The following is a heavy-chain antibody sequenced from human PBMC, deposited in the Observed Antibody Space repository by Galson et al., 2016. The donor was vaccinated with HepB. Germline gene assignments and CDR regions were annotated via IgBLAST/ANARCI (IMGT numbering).Heavy chain of an antibody. CDR1: GYTLTELS. CDR2: FDPEDDER. J-gene: IGHJ1*01. V-gene: IGHV1-24*01. Sequence: SVKVSCKVSGYTLTELSLHWVRQAPGKGLEWMGGFDPEDDERMYAQKFQGRLTMTEDTATGAAYMELSSLRSEDTAVYYCATGPIYLYNFFFQHWGQGTLVTVSS. CDR3: ATGPIYLYNFFFQH. D-gene: IGHD3/OR15-3a*01.